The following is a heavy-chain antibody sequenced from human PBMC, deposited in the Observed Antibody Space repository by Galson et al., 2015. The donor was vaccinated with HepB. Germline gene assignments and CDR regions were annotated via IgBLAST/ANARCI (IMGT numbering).Heavy chain of an antibody. CDR1: GGSISSDY. CDR2: VYYSGNT. CDR3: ARQTSLWFGELSVPAYFDL. Sequence: ETLSLTCSVSGGSISSDYWSWVRQPPGKGLEWIGSVYYSGNTNYNPSLKSRVTITVDRSKRQFALRLTSGTAADTAVYYCARQTSLWFGELSVPAYFDLWGRGTLVTVSA. D-gene: IGHD3-10*01. V-gene: IGHV4-59*08. J-gene: IGHJ2*01.